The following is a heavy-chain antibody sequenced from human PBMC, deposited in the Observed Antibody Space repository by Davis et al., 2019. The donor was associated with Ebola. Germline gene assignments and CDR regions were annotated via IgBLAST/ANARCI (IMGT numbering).Heavy chain of an antibody. CDR1: GFTFSRHG. D-gene: IGHD6-19*01. CDR3: AKEEGTRGNWLVHFDY. Sequence: GESLKISCVGSGFTFSRHGMHWVRQAPGKGLEWVAVISLDGKTTYYADSVKGRFSLSRDNFRNTIYMQMNSLRTEDTAVYYCAKEEGTRGNWLVHFDYWGQGALVTVSS. CDR2: ISLDGKTT. J-gene: IGHJ4*02. V-gene: IGHV3-30*02.